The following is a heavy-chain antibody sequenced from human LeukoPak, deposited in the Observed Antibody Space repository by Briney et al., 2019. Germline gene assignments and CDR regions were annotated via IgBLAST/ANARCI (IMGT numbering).Heavy chain of an antibody. J-gene: IGHJ6*04. V-gene: IGHV3-48*03. CDR1: GFTFSSYE. D-gene: IGHD6-19*01. CDR3: ATVGSSGWYYYYYGMDV. CDR2: ISSSGSTI. Sequence: GGSLRLSCAASGFTFSSYEMNWVRQAPGKGLEWVSYISSSGSTIYYADSVKGRFTISRDNAMNSLYLQMNSLRAEDTAVYYCATVGSSGWYYYYYGMDVWGKGTTVTVSS.